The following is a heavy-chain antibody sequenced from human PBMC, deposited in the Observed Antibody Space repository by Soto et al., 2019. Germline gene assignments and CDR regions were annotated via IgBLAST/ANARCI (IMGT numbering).Heavy chain of an antibody. J-gene: IGHJ4*02. CDR1: GFTVSRSY. Sequence: EVQLVESGGGSIQPGGSLRVSCAASGFTVSRSYMSWVRQAPGKGLEWVSVIYSGGSTNYADSVKGRFTISRDNSKNTLYLQMNSLRVEDTAVYYCARDTYYYDSSGQPYWGQRTLVTVSS. V-gene: IGHV3-53*01. CDR2: IYSGGST. D-gene: IGHD3-22*01. CDR3: ARDTYYYDSSGQPY.